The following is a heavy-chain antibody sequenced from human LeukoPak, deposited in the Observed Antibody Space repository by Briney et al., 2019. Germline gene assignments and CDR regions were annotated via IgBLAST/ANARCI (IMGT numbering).Heavy chain of an antibody. J-gene: IGHJ5*02. Sequence: GASVKVSCKASGYSFTDFYVHWVRQAPGQGLEWMGWINPNIGVTNYVQKFRGRVSMTRDTSITTAYLELGSLRFDDTAVYYCARGVRKSVWFGSWFDPWGQGTLVTVSS. D-gene: IGHD3-10*01. CDR2: INPNIGVT. V-gene: IGHV1-2*02. CDR3: ARGVRKSVWFGSWFDP. CDR1: GYSFTDFY.